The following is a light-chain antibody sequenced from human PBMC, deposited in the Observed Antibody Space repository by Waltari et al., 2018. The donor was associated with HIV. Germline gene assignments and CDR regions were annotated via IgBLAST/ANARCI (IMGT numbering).Light chain of an antibody. V-gene: IGLV2-14*01. CDR2: EVN. CDR1: SSDVGGYNY. CDR3: TSYTSRSTLV. J-gene: IGLJ1*01. Sequence: QSALTQPASVSGSPGQSITISCTGTSSDVGGYNYVSWYQHHPGKAPKLMIYEVNNRPSGVPNRVSGSKSGNTAALTISGLRAEDEADYYCTSYTSRSTLVFGTGTEVTVL.